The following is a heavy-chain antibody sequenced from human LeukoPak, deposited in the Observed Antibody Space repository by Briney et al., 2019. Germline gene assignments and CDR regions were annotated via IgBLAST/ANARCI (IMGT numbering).Heavy chain of an antibody. CDR1: GDSISSSNW. CDR2: IYHSGST. J-gene: IGHJ4*02. Sequence: PSGTLSLTCAVSGDSISSSNWWRWVRQPPGKGLEWIGEIYHSGSTNYNPSLKRQVTISVDKSKNQLSLKLSSVTAADTAVYYCARKSGTFDYWGQGNLVTVSS. V-gene: IGHV4-4*02. CDR3: ARKSGTFDY.